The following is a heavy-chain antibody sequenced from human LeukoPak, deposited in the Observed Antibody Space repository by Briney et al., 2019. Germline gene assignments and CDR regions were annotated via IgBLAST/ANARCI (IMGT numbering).Heavy chain of an antibody. CDR3: AKDSQLVFGYFDY. CDR2: ISGSGGST. V-gene: IGHV3-23*01. D-gene: IGHD6-13*01. Sequence: SCKASGFTFSSYAMSWVRQAPGKGLEWVSAISGSGGSTYYADSVKGRFTISRDNSKNTLYLQMNSLRAEDTAVYYCAKDSQLVFGYFDYWGQGTLVTVSS. J-gene: IGHJ4*02. CDR1: GFTFSSYA.